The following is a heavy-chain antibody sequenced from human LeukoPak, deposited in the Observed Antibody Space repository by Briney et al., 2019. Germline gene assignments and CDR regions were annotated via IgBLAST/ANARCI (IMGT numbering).Heavy chain of an antibody. Sequence: GSLRLSCAASGFSFSSYHMRWIRQAPGKGLEWVSSVTTDTSHTNYADSVKGRFTLSRDNAKNSLYLQMNSLRVDDTAIYYCAKSIAGRPDFDYWGQGTLVTVSA. D-gene: IGHD6-6*01. V-gene: IGHV3-11*06. CDR3: AKSIAGRPDFDY. CDR1: GFSFSSYH. CDR2: VTTDTSHT. J-gene: IGHJ4*02.